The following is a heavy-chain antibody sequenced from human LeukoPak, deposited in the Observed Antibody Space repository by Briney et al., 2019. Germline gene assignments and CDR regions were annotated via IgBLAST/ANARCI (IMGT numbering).Heavy chain of an antibody. CDR3: ARDPTVTPLDY. CDR1: GYTFTGYY. Sequence: ASVKVSCKASGYTFTGYYMHWVRQAPGQGLEWMGWINPNSGGTNYAQKFQGRVTMTEDTSTDTAYMELSSLRSDDTAVYYCARDPTVTPLDYWGQGTLVTVSS. V-gene: IGHV1-2*02. J-gene: IGHJ4*02. CDR2: INPNSGGT. D-gene: IGHD4-17*01.